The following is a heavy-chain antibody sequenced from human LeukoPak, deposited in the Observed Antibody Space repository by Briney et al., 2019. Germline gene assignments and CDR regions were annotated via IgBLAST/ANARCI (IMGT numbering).Heavy chain of an antibody. D-gene: IGHD1-14*01. CDR2: ISSSSTTK. Sequence: PGGSLRLSCAASGFTFSAYDMNWVRQAPGKGLKWLSYISSSSTTKYHADSVKGRFTISRDNTKNSLYLQMNSLRAEDTGVYYCARRNLGSDYWGQGTLVTVSS. CDR1: GFTFSAYD. CDR3: ARRNLGSDY. V-gene: IGHV3-48*04. J-gene: IGHJ4*02.